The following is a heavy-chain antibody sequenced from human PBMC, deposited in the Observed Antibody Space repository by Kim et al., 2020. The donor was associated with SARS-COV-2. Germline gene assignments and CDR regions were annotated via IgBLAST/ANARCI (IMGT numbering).Heavy chain of an antibody. CDR1: GFTFSSYA. D-gene: IGHD6-13*01. V-gene: IGHV3-30*04. Sequence: GGSLRLSCAASGFTFSSYAMHWVRQAPGKGLEWVAVISYDGSNKYYADSVKGRFTISRDNSKNTLYLQMNSLRAEDTAVSYCARDEVRQLGVYCYYDGM. CDR3: ARDEVRQLGVYCYYDGM. J-gene: IGHJ6*01. CDR2: ISYDGSNK.